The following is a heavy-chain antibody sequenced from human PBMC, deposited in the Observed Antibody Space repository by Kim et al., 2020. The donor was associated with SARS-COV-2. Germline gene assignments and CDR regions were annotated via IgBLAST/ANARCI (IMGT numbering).Heavy chain of an antibody. CDR1: GFTFSNAW. J-gene: IGHJ6*02. V-gene: IGHV3-15*01. CDR2: IKSKTGGGTT. D-gene: IGHD2-15*01. CDR3: TTDCSGGSCPYYFGMDV. Sequence: GGSLRLSCAASGFTFSNAWMSWVRQAPGKGLEWVGRIKSKTGGGTTDYAAPVKGRFTISRDDSKDTLYLQMNSLKTDDTAFYFCTTDCSGGSCPYYFGMDVWGQGTTVTVSS.